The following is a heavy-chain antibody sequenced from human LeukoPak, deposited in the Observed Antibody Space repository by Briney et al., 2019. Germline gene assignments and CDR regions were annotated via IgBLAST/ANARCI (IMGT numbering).Heavy chain of an antibody. V-gene: IGHV3-30*04. CDR1: GFPFSSYA. D-gene: IGHD3-10*01. Sequence: GGSLRLSCAASGFPFSSYAMNWVRQAPGKGLEWVAVISYDGSNKYYADSVKGRFTISRDNSKNTLYLQMNSLRAEDTAVYYCARGSQPHYYGSGSYYLWGQGTLVTVSS. J-gene: IGHJ4*02. CDR2: ISYDGSNK. CDR3: ARGSQPHYYGSGSYYL.